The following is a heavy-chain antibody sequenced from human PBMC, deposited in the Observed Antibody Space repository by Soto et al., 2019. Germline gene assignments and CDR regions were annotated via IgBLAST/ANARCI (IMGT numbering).Heavy chain of an antibody. CDR2: ISYDRGNK. J-gene: IGHJ4*02. CDR1: GFTFSSYT. CDR3: AKVTEEAAGTFDF. D-gene: IGHD6-13*01. Sequence: GGSLRLSCAASGFTFSSYTMPWVRQAPGKGLEWVAVISYDRGNKYYADSVKGRFTISRDNSRNTLNLQMSSLRTEDTAVYYGAKVTEEAAGTFDFWGQGTLVTFSS. V-gene: IGHV3-30*18.